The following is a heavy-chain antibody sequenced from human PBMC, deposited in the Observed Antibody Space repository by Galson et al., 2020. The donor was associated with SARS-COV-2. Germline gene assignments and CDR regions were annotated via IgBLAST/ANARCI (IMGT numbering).Heavy chain of an antibody. CDR3: ARETDDNSSSWYDY. CDR1: GFTFSSSA. CDR2: FSYEGTTR. Sequence: PGGSRRPSCPPSGFTFSSSAMHWARQAPGKGLGWVAIFSYEGTTRYNPDSVKGRFTISRDISKNTLYLQMNRLRPEDTGVYYCARETDDNSSSWYDYWGQGTMVTVSP. D-gene: IGHD3-22*01. V-gene: IGHV3-30*04. J-gene: IGHJ4*02.